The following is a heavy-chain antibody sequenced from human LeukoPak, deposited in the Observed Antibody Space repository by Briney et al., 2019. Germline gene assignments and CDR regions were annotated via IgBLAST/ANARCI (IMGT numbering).Heavy chain of an antibody. V-gene: IGHV4-61*01. D-gene: IGHD2-2*01. CDR3: ARGRGVVPAATNYYYYYGMDV. CDR1: GGSVSSGSYY. J-gene: IGHJ6*02. CDR2: IYYNGST. Sequence: SETLSLTCSVSGGSVSSGSYYWSWIRQPPGKGLEWIGNIYYNGSTNYNPFLKSRVTMSVDTSKNQFSLKLSSVTAADTAVYYCARGRGVVPAATNYYYYYGMDVWGQGTTVTVSS.